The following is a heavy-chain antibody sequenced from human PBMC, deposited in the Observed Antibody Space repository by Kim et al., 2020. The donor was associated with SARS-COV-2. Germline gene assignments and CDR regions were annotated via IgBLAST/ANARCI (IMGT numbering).Heavy chain of an antibody. J-gene: IGHJ4*02. D-gene: IGHD2-15*01. V-gene: IGHV5-51*01. CDR3: ARQTGARSSYHFDY. Sequence: SPSFQGQVTISADKSISTAYLQWSSLKASDTAMYYCARQTGARSSYHFDYWGQGTLVTVSS.